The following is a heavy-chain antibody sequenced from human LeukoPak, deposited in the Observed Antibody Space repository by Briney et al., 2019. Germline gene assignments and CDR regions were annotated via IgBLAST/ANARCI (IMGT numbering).Heavy chain of an antibody. D-gene: IGHD3-22*01. Sequence: SETLSLTCGVYGGSFSGYSWSWIRQPPGKGLEWIGEINHSGSTNYNPSLKSRVTISVDTSKNQFSLKLSSVTAADTAVYYCASTHTYYYDSSGYFLFDYWGQGTLVTVSS. CDR1: GGSFSGYS. CDR3: ASTHTYYYDSSGYFLFDY. J-gene: IGHJ4*02. V-gene: IGHV4-34*01. CDR2: INHSGST.